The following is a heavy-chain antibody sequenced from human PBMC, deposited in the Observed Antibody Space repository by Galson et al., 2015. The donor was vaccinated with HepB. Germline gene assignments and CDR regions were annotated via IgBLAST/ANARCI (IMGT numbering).Heavy chain of an antibody. J-gene: IGHJ3*02. CDR1: GFTVSSNY. V-gene: IGHV3-53*04. CDR3: ARVPGIDYYGSGSSTAFDI. Sequence: SLRLSCAASGFTVSSNYMSWVRQDPGTGLEWLSVIYTSGRTYYADSVKGRFTISRHNSKNTLYLEMSSLRVEDTAVYYCARVPGIDYYGSGSSTAFDIWGQGTMVTVSS. CDR2: IYTSGRT. D-gene: IGHD3-10*01.